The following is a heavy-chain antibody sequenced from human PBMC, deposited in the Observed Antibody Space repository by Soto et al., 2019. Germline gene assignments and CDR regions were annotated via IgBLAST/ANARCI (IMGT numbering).Heavy chain of an antibody. D-gene: IGHD5-18*01. Sequence: SETLSLTCAVSGGSISSSNWWSWVRQPPGKGLEWIGEIYHSGSTNYNPSLKSRVTISVDKSKNQFSLTLSSVTAADTAVYYCARVNGYSYGYDYWGQGTLVTVSS. CDR2: IYHSGST. V-gene: IGHV4-4*02. CDR3: ARVNGYSYGYDY. CDR1: GGSISSSNW. J-gene: IGHJ4*02.